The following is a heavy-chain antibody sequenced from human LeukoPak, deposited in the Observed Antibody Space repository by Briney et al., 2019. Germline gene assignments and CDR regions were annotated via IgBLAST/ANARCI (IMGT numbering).Heavy chain of an antibody. V-gene: IGHV3-7*03. CDR1: GFTFSSYW. D-gene: IGHD3-3*01. J-gene: IGHJ6*02. CDR3: ARGTEGITIFGVVIYYGMDV. Sequence: GGSLRLSCAASGFTFSSYWMSWVRQAPGKGLEWVANIKQDGSEKYYVDSVKGRFTISRDNAKNSLYLQMNSLRAEDTAVYYCARGTEGITIFGVVIYYGMDVWGQGTTVTVSS. CDR2: IKQDGSEK.